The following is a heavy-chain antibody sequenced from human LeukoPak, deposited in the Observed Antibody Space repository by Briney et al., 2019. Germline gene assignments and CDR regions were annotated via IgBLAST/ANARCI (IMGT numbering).Heavy chain of an antibody. CDR1: GFTVSSNY. J-gene: IGHJ4*02. D-gene: IGHD2-2*02. CDR3: AKVVSYIPDY. CDR2: ISGSGGST. V-gene: IGHV3-23*01. Sequence: GGSLRLSCAASGFTVSSNYMSWVRQAPGKGLEWVSAISGSGGSTYYADSVKGRFTISRDNSKNTLYLQMNSLRAEDTAVYYCAKVVSYIPDYWGQGTLVTVSS.